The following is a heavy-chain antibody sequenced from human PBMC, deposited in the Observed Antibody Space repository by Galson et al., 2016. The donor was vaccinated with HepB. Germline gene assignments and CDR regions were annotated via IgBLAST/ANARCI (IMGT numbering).Heavy chain of an antibody. V-gene: IGHV3-7*03. CDR2: INQDGSKK. J-gene: IGHJ6*02. CDR1: GFTFSGYW. D-gene: IGHD6-19*01. Sequence: SLRLSCAASGFTFSGYWMSWVRQAPGKGLEWVANINQDGSKKYYVDSVKGRFTISRDNAKNSLYLQMNNLRAEDTAVYYCAREAWHVAVAGTVYGMDVRGQGAKVTVSS. CDR3: AREAWHVAVAGTVYGMDV.